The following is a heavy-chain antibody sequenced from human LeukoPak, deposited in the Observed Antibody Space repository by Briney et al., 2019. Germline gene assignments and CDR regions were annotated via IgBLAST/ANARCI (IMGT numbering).Heavy chain of an antibody. CDR1: GFTFSSYE. V-gene: IGHV3-48*03. CDR2: ISSSGSTI. J-gene: IGHJ6*04. D-gene: IGHD3-10*02. CDR3: AELGVTMIGGV. Sequence: GGSLRLSCAASGFTFSSYEMNWVRQAPGKGLEWVSYISSSGSTIYYADSVKGRFTIPRDNAKNSLYLQMNSLRAEDTAVYYCAELGVTMIGGVWGKGTTVTISS.